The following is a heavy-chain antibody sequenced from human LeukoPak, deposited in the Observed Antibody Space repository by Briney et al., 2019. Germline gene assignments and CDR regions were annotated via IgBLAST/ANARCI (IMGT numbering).Heavy chain of an antibody. CDR3: AKHLGY. Sequence: GGSLRLSCAVSGFNVSSHHMNWVRQAPGKGLEWVSAISGSGGSTYYADSVKGRFTISRDNSKNTLYLQMNSLRAEDTAVYYCAKHLGYWGQGTLVTVSS. V-gene: IGHV3-23*01. J-gene: IGHJ4*02. CDR1: GFNVSSHH. CDR2: ISGSGGST. D-gene: IGHD7-27*01.